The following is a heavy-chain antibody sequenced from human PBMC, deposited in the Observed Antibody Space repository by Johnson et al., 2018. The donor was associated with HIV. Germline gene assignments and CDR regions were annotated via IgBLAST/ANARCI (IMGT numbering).Heavy chain of an antibody. V-gene: IGHV3-33*08. CDR1: GFTFSSYA. CDR3: ARERDTDMAGDAFDI. CDR2: IWYNGSKK. Sequence: VQLVESGGGLVQPGRSLRLSCAASGFTFSSYAMHWVRQAPGKGLEWVAVIWYNGSKKWYADSVKGRFTISRDNSKNTLYLQMNSLRAEDTAVYYCARERDTDMAGDAFDIWGQGTMVTVSS. J-gene: IGHJ3*02. D-gene: IGHD5-18*01.